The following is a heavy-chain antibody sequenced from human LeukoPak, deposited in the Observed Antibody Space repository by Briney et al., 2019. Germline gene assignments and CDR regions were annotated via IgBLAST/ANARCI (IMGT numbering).Heavy chain of an antibody. J-gene: IGHJ4*02. V-gene: IGHV3-33*01. Sequence: GTSLRLSCTTSGLTFTSHGFHWLRQVVGKRLEWVAFVRNDASDTYHANSVKGRFSVSRDDSKNTLYLRMNSLRPEDTAIYYCARDRGKDYFDSWGQGTQVTVSS. CDR2: VRNDASDT. CDR3: ARDRGKDYFDS. D-gene: IGHD4-23*01. CDR1: GLTFTSHG.